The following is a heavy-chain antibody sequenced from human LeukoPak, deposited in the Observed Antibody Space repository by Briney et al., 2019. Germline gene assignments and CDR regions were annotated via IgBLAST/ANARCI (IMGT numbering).Heavy chain of an antibody. CDR2: INPSGGST. Sequence: ASVNVSCKASGYNFTSYYMHWVRQAPGQGLEWMGIINPSGGSTSYAQKFQGRVTMTRDTSTSTVYMELSSLRSEDTAVYYCARDPTPPTITIDPWFDPWGQGTLVTVSS. J-gene: IGHJ5*02. CDR3: ARDPTPPTITIDPWFDP. V-gene: IGHV1-46*01. D-gene: IGHD3-3*01. CDR1: GYNFTSYY.